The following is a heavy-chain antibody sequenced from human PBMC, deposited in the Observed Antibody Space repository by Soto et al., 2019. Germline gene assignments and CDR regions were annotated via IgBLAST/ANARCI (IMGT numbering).Heavy chain of an antibody. CDR3: AKGKGMNYCYGLDV. CDR1: GFTFSSYG. J-gene: IGHJ6*02. V-gene: IGHV3-30*18. Sequence: GGSLRLSCAASGFTFSSYGMHWVRQAPGKGLEWVAVVPYDGSNKYYADSVKGRFTISRDNSKNTLNLQMNNLRAEDTAVYYCAKGKGMNYCYGLDVWGQGTTVTVSS. CDR2: VPYDGSNK. D-gene: IGHD3-10*01.